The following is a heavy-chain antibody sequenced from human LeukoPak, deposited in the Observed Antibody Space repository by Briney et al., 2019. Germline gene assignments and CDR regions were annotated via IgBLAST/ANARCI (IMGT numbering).Heavy chain of an antibody. Sequence: PGGSLRLSCAASGFTVSSNYMSWVRQAPGKGLEWVSVIYSGGSTYYADSVKGRFTISRDNSKNTLYLQMNSLRAEDTAVYYCARDIAARPRYWFDPWGQGTLVTVSS. CDR2: IYSGGST. J-gene: IGHJ5*02. CDR1: GFTVSSNY. CDR3: ARDIAARPRYWFDP. D-gene: IGHD6-6*01. V-gene: IGHV3-66*01.